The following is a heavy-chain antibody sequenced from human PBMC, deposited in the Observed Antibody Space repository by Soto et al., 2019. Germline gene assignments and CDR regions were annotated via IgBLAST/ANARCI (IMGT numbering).Heavy chain of an antibody. J-gene: IGHJ4*02. D-gene: IGHD3-10*01. V-gene: IGHV3-23*01. CDR1: GFTFSSYA. CDR2: ISGSGGST. CDR3: AKDREELGLLWFGELLYEDY. Sequence: PGGSLRLSCAASGFTFSSYAMSWVRQAPGKGLEWVSAISGSGGSTYYADSVKGRFTISRDNSKNTLYLQMNSLRAEDTAVYYCAKDREELGLLWFGELLYEDYWGQGTLVTVSS.